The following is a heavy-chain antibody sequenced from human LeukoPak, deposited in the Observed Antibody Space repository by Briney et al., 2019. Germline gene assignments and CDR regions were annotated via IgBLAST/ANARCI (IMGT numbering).Heavy chain of an antibody. D-gene: IGHD3-16*01. V-gene: IGHV3-23*01. CDR2: ISGSGGST. CDR3: AKDLPYNYDYVWGSFLDY. Sequence: PGGSLRLSCAASGYTFSSYAMSWVRQAPGKRLEWVSAISGSGGSTYYADSVKGRFTISRDNSKNTLYLQMNSLRAEDTAVYYCAKDLPYNYDYVWGSFLDYWGQGTLVTVSS. J-gene: IGHJ4*02. CDR1: GYTFSSYA.